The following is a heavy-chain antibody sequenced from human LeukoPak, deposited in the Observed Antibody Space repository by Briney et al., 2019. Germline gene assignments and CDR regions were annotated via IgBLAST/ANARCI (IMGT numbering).Heavy chain of an antibody. CDR3: AFFIVVVPAAITGNWFDP. Sequence: GASVKVSCKASGYTFTSYGISWVRQAPGQGLEWMGWISAYNGNTNYAQKLQGRVTMTTDTSTSTAYMELRSLRSDDTAVYYCAFFIVVVPAAITGNWFDPWGQGTLVTVSS. D-gene: IGHD2-2*01. J-gene: IGHJ5*02. CDR2: ISAYNGNT. CDR1: GYTFTSYG. V-gene: IGHV1-18*01.